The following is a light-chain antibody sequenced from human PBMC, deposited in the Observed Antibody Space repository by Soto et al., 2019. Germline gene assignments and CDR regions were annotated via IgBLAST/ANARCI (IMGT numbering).Light chain of an antibody. CDR1: QSVGSSY. CDR2: GAS. V-gene: IGKV3-20*01. J-gene: IGKJ5*01. Sequence: EIVLTQSPGTLSLSPGERAALSCRASQSVGSSYLAWYQQKPGQAPRLLIYGASIRATDIPDRFSGSGSGTDFTLTISSLEPEDFAVYYCQQYGTSPPITFGQGTQLEIK. CDR3: QQYGTSPPIT.